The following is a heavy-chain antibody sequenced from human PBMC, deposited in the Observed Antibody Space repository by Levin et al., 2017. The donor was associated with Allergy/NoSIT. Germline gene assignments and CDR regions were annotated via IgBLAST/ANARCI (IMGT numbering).Heavy chain of an antibody. CDR1: GYTFTTSG. CDR2: ISGYDGDT. V-gene: IGHV1-18*01. CDR3: ARDRGTRYYGSGSYDY. Sequence: KHGESLKISCQASGYTFTTSGISWVRQAPGQGLEWMGWISGYDGDTKYAQKSQGRVTLTTDTSTTTAYMELRSLRSDDTAVYYCARDRGTRYYGSGSYDYWGQGSLVTVSS. J-gene: IGHJ4*02. D-gene: IGHD3-10*01.